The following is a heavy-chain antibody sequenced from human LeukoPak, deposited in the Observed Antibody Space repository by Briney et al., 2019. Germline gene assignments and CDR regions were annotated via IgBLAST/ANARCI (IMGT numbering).Heavy chain of an antibody. CDR3: AREGIPGLGAVFDY. J-gene: IGHJ4*02. CDR1: GFTFSSYW. V-gene: IGHV3-74*01. CDR2: INSDGSST. D-gene: IGHD3/OR15-3a*01. Sequence: GGSLTLSCAASGFTFSSYWMHWVRQAPGKGLVWVSRINSDGSSTSYADSVKGRFTISRDNAKNTLYLQMNSLRAEDTAVYYCAREGIPGLGAVFDYWGQGTLVTVSS.